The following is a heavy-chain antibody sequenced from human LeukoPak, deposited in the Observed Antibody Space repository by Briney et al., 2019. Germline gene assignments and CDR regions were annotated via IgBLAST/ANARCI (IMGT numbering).Heavy chain of an antibody. Sequence: GGSLRLSCAASGFTFSDYYMSWIRQAPGKGLEWVSYISSSGSTIYYADSVKGRFTISRDNAKNSLYLQMNSLRAEDTAAYYCARAYYDILTGYAVPFDYWGQGTLVTVSS. D-gene: IGHD3-9*01. CDR1: GFTFSDYY. CDR3: ARAYYDILTGYAVPFDY. CDR2: ISSSGSTI. J-gene: IGHJ4*02. V-gene: IGHV3-11*01.